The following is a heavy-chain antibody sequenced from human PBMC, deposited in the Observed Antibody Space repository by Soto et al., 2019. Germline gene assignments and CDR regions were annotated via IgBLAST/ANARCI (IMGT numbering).Heavy chain of an antibody. V-gene: IGHV4-4*07. CDR1: GGSISSYY. D-gene: IGHD6-13*01. J-gene: IGHJ6*02. CDR2: IYTSGST. Sequence: SETLSLTCTVSGGSISSYYWSWIRQPAGKGLEWIGRIYTSGSTNYNPSLKSRVTMSVDTSKNQFSLKLSSVTAADTAVYYCASAGQQGYYYYYGMDVWGQGTTVTVYS. CDR3: ASAGQQGYYYYYGMDV.